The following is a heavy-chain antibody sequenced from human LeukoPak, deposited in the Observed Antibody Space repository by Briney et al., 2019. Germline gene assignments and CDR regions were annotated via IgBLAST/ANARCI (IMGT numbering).Heavy chain of an antibody. CDR3: ARIRCGHSGSVCYNH. J-gene: IGHJ1*01. CDR1: GVSINDYY. CDR2: ISHTEGT. V-gene: IGHV4-34*01. Sequence: PSETLSLTCGVFGVSINDYYWSWIRRSPGKGLEWIGEISHTEGTRYNPSLESRVTMSAGTSENQLSLKLIFVTAADTAVYYCARIRCGHSGSVCYNHWGLGTLVTVSS. D-gene: IGHD2-21*01.